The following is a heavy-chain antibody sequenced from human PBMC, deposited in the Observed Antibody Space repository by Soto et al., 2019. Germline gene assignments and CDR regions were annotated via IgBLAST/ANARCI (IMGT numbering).Heavy chain of an antibody. Sequence: GGSLRLSCAASGFTFSSYAMHWVRQAPGKGLEWVAVISYDGSNKYYADSVKGRFTISRDNSKNTLYLQMNSLRAEDTAVYYCARGAILVPAAMEGYYYGMDVWGQGTTVTVSS. J-gene: IGHJ6*02. CDR2: ISYDGSNK. CDR3: ARGAILVPAAMEGYYYGMDV. CDR1: GFTFSSYA. D-gene: IGHD2-2*01. V-gene: IGHV3-30-3*01.